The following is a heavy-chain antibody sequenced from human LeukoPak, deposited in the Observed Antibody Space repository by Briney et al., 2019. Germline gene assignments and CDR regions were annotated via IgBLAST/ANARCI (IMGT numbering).Heavy chain of an antibody. J-gene: IGHJ5*02. D-gene: IGHD5-12*01. CDR3: ASGSSGYDP. CDR2: IYSSGTT. Sequence: PAETLSLTCAVYGGSFSGYYWSWIRQPAGKGLEWIGRIYSSGTTIYNPSLKSRVTMSVDTSKNQFSLKLSSVTAADTAVYFCASGSSGYDPWGQGTLVTVSS. CDR1: GGSFSGYY. V-gene: IGHV4-59*10.